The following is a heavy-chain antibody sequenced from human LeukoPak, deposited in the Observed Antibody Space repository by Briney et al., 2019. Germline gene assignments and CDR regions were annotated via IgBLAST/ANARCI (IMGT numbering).Heavy chain of an antibody. V-gene: IGHV3-23*01. J-gene: IGHJ4*02. D-gene: IGHD6-19*01. CDR1: GFTFSGCT. CDR3: AKRDSSGSLPRLFDY. Sequence: PGGSLRLSCAASGFTFSGCTMSWVRQAPGKGLEGVSASSGSCGITSSADSVKGRFTISRDNSKNTLYLQMNSLRAEDTAVYYCAKRDSSGSLPRLFDYWGQGTLVTVSS. CDR2: SSGSCGIT.